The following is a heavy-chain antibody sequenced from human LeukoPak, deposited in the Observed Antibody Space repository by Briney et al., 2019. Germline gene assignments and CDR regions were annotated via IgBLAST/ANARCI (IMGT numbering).Heavy chain of an antibody. J-gene: IGHJ4*02. Sequence: ASVKVSCKASGYTFTSYYMHWVRQAPGQGLEWMGIINPSGGSTSYAQKFQGRVTMTRDTSTSTAYMELSSLRSEDTAVYYCARVLSYYDSSGFPSYWGQGTLVTVSS. V-gene: IGHV1-46*01. CDR1: GYTFTSYY. CDR2: INPSGGST. CDR3: ARVLSYYDSSGFPSY. D-gene: IGHD3-22*01.